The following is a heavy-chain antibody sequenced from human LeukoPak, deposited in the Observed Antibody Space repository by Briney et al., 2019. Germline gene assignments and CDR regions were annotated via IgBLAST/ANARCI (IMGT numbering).Heavy chain of an antibody. CDR2: IGIRGDT. CDR3: ARGGIQVSGIDEFDY. D-gene: IGHD6-19*01. V-gene: IGHV3-13*01. J-gene: IGHJ4*02. Sequence: GGSLRLSCAASGFTFIDYDMHWVRQVIGKGLEWVSAIGIRGDTHYSGSVKGRFTISRENAESSLYLQMNSLKAEDTAVYYCARGGIQVSGIDEFDYWGQGTLVTVSS. CDR1: GFTFIDYD.